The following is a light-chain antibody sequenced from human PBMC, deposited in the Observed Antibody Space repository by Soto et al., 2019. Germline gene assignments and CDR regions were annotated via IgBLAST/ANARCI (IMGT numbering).Light chain of an antibody. J-gene: IGKJ2*01. CDR3: PPYKDYLNT. Sequence: GERVDLGGRASQDISNYLNWYQQKPGKAPKLLIYDASTLESGVPSRFCGRQSGTEFTLTISSLQPEDSPPYYCPPYKDYLNTFRQGTKVDIK. CDR2: DAS. V-gene: IGKV1-16*01. CDR1: QDISNY.